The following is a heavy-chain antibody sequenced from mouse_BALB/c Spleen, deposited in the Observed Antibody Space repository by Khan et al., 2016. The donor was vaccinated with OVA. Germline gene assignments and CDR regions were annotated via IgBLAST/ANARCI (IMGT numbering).Heavy chain of an antibody. CDR1: GFTFSSYD. J-gene: IGHJ4*01. D-gene: IGHD2-4*01. CDR2: ISSGGGYT. V-gene: IGHV5-9-3*01. Sequence: EVELVESGGGLVKPGGSLKLSCAASGFTFSSYDMSWVRQTPEKRLEWVATISSGGGYTYYPDSVKGRFTISRDNAKNTLYLQMSSLRSEDTAMXHWTRHDADSDDDYDVDARAYWGQGTSVTVSS. CDR3: TRHDADSDDDYDVDARAY.